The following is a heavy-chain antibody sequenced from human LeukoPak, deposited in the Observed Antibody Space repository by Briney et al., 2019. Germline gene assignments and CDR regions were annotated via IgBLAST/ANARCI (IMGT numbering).Heavy chain of an antibody. CDR2: IIPILGIA. J-gene: IGHJ5*02. CDR1: GGTFSIYA. CDR3: AKDELNYDIMTGYRPLNWFDP. Sequence: GASVKVSCKASGGTFSIYAISWVRQAPGQGLEWMGRIIPILGIANYAQKFQGRVTITADKSTSTAYMELSSLRSEDTAVYYCAKDELNYDIMTGYRPLNWFDPWGQGTLVTVSS. D-gene: IGHD3-9*01. V-gene: IGHV1-69*04.